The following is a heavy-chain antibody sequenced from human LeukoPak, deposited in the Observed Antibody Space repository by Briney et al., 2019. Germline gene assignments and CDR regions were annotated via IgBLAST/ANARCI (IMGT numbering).Heavy chain of an antibody. Sequence: SQTLSLTCTVSGVSISSGGYYWSWIRQHPGKGLEWIGYIFYSGSTYYNPSLKSRVTISVDTSKNQFSLKLSSVTAADTAVYYCARGITMVRGVIRTWFDPWGQGTLVTVSS. J-gene: IGHJ5*02. CDR2: IFYSGST. CDR3: ARGITMVRGVIRTWFDP. V-gene: IGHV4-31*03. CDR1: GVSISSGGYY. D-gene: IGHD3-10*01.